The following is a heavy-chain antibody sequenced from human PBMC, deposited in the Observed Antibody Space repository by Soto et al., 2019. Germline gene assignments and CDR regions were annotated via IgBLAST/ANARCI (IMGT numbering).Heavy chain of an antibody. Sequence: LRLSCAASGFTFSSYSMNWVRQAPGKGLEWVSSISSSSSYIYYADSVKGRFTISRDNAKNSLYLQMNSLRAEDTAVYYCASLGDSGYDDDAFDIWGQGTMVTVSS. J-gene: IGHJ3*02. V-gene: IGHV3-21*01. CDR1: GFTFSSYS. CDR3: ASLGDSGYDDDAFDI. CDR2: ISSSSSYI. D-gene: IGHD5-12*01.